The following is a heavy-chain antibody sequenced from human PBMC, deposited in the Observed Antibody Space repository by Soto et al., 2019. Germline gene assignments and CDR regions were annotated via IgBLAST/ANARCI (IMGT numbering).Heavy chain of an antibody. D-gene: IGHD3-10*01. J-gene: IGHJ4*02. CDR1: GDSISSSGYY. Sequence: PSETLSLTCSVSGDSISSSGYYWSWIRQRPGNGLEWIGNIYYSGSSYNNPSLKSRVTISVNTSKNQFSLNLRSVTAADTAVSYCARDSAYYSSGSFYYWGQGTLFTVSS. V-gene: IGHV4-31*03. CDR2: IYYSGSS. CDR3: ARDSAYYSSGSFYY.